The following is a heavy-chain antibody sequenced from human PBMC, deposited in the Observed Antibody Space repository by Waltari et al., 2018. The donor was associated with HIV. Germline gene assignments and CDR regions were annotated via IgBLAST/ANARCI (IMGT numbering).Heavy chain of an antibody. CDR3: ARELAPKDSSGYYGPDY. D-gene: IGHD3-22*01. CDR2: ISYDGSNK. J-gene: IGHJ4*02. CDR1: GFPFGRYA. V-gene: IGHV3-30-3*01. Sequence: QVQLVESGGGVVQPGRSLRLSCDAAGFPFGRYAMTWVRQAPGKGLEWVAVISYDGSNKYYADSVKGRFTISRDNSKNTLYLQMHSLRAEDTAVCYCARELAPKDSSGYYGPDYWGQGTLVTVSS.